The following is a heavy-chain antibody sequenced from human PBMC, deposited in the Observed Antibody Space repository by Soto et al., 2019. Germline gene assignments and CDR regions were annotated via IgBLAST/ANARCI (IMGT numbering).Heavy chain of an antibody. D-gene: IGHD3-9*01. CDR1: GGSVNNDKW. CDR2: IHSSGIT. CDR3: AGQWSAGYGAFDP. V-gene: IGHV4-4*02. Sequence: SETLSLTCAVSGGSVNNDKWLSWVRQPPGKGLEWIGEIHSSGITNYNPSLKSRASIFVDKFKNQFSVKLTSVTAADTAVYFCAGQWSAGYGAFDPWGQGTLVTVSS. J-gene: IGHJ5*02.